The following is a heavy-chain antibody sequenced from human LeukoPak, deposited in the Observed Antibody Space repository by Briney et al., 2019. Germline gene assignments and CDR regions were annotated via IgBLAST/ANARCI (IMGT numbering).Heavy chain of an antibody. J-gene: IGHJ6*02. CDR1: GGSISSYY. CDR2: IYYSGST. CDR3: ARHLRGASGSFSSYYYYYYGMDV. Sequence: SETLSLTCIVSGGSISSYYWSWIRQPPGKGLEWIGYIYYSGSTNYNPSLKSRVTISVDTSKNQFSLKLSSVTAADTAVYYCARHLRGASGSFSSYYYYYYGMDVWGQGTTVTVSS. V-gene: IGHV4-59*08. D-gene: IGHD3-10*01.